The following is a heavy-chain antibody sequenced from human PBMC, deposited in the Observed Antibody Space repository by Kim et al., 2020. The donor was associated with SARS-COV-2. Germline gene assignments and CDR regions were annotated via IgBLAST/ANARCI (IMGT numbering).Heavy chain of an antibody. CDR3: ARGGFSGSYYRPLTRNYFDY. J-gene: IGHJ4*02. CDR2: ISSSSSTI. V-gene: IGHV3-48*02. Sequence: GGSLRLSCAASGFTFSSYSMNWVRQAPGKGLEWVSYISSSSSTIYYADSVKGRFTISRDNAKNSLYLQMNSLRDEDTAVYYCARGGFSGSYYRPLTRNYFDYWGQGTLVTVSS. D-gene: IGHD1-26*01. CDR1: GFTFSSYS.